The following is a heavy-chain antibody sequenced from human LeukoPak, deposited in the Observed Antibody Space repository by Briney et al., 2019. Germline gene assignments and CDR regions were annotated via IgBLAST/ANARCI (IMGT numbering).Heavy chain of an antibody. Sequence: GGSLRLSCAASGFTLSSYVMSWVRQAPGKGLEWVANIKQDGSEKYYVDSVKGRFTISRDNAKNSLYLQMNSLRAEDTAVYYCARRGYSGYDLGPIDYWGQGTLVTVSS. J-gene: IGHJ4*02. CDR3: ARRGYSGYDLGPIDY. CDR2: IKQDGSEK. CDR1: GFTLSSYV. D-gene: IGHD5-12*01. V-gene: IGHV3-7*01.